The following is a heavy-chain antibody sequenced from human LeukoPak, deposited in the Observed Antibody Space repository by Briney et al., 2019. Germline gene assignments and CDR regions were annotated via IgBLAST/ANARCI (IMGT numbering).Heavy chain of an antibody. CDR1: GFIVSGDF. Sequence: GGSLRLSCAASGFIVSGDFMSWVRQAPGKGLEWVSVIYSDGSTYYADSVKGRFTISRDNSKNTLDLQMTGLRAEDTAVYYCARGGLRSAFDIWGQGTMVTVSS. J-gene: IGHJ3*02. D-gene: IGHD4-17*01. CDR2: IYSDGST. V-gene: IGHV3-53*01. CDR3: ARGGLRSAFDI.